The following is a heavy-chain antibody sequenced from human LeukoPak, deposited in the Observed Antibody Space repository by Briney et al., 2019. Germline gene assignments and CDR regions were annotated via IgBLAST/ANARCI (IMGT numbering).Heavy chain of an antibody. D-gene: IGHD1-7*01. V-gene: IGHV1-2*02. CDR2: INPNSGGT. CDR3: ATGITGTTGSAPDY. J-gene: IGHJ4*02. Sequence: ASVKVSCKASGGTFSSYAISWVRQAPGQGLEWMGWINPNSGGTNYAQKFQGRVTMTRDTSISTAHMELSRLRSEDTAVYYCATGITGTTGSAPDYWGQGTLVTVSS. CDR1: GGTFSSYA.